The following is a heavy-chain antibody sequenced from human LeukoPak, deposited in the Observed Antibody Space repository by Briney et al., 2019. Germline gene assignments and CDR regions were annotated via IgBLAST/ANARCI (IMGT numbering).Heavy chain of an antibody. V-gene: IGHV4-34*01. CDR1: GGSFSGYY. CDR3: ARESILLLWFGESMYYFDY. J-gene: IGHJ4*02. D-gene: IGHD3-10*01. CDR2: INHSGST. Sequence: SETLSLTCAVYGGSFSGYYWSWIRQPPGKGLEWIGEINHSGSTNYNPSLKSRVTISVDKSKNQFSLKLSSVTAADTAVYYCARESILLLWFGESMYYFDYWGQGTLVTVSS.